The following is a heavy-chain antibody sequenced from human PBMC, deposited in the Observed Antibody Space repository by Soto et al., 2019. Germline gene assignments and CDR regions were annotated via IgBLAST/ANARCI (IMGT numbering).Heavy chain of an antibody. CDR3: ARLLLWFGESYYYGMDV. D-gene: IGHD3-10*01. J-gene: IGHJ6*02. CDR2: IIPIFGTA. Sequence: QVQLVQSGAEVKKPGSSVKVSCKASGGTFSSYAISWVRQAPGQGLEWMGGIIPIFGTANYAQKFQGRVTITADEYTSTAYMELSSLRSEDTAVYYCARLLLWFGESYYYGMDVWGQGTTVTVSS. CDR1: GGTFSSYA. V-gene: IGHV1-69*01.